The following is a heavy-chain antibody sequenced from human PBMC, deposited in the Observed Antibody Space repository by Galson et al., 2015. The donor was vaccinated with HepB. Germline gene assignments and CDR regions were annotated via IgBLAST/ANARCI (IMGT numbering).Heavy chain of an antibody. J-gene: IGHJ4*02. V-gene: IGHV3-23*01. CDR3: AKESPSCSGSSCREYYFDY. Sequence: SLRLSCAASGFTFRSYAMSWVRQAPGKGLEWVSATSGSGDRTYYADSVKGRFTISRDNSKNTLYLQMNSLRAEDTAIYFCAKESPSCSGSSCREYYFDYWGQGALVTVSS. CDR2: TSGSGDRT. D-gene: IGHD2-2*01. CDR1: GFTFRSYA.